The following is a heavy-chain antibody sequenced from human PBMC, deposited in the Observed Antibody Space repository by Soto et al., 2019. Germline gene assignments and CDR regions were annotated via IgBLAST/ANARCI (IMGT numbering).Heavy chain of an antibody. D-gene: IGHD4-17*01. J-gene: IGHJ3*01. V-gene: IGHV3-23*01. Sequence: EGQLLQSGGGLVQPGESLRLSCAASGFTFSSSGMSWVRQAPGQGLEWVSSISIRGDYRYYADSVKGRFTISRDNSKNTLYLQMSSLTAEDTALYYCANHGGFDFWGQGTMVAVSS. CDR1: GFTFSSSG. CDR2: ISIRGDYR. CDR3: ANHGGFDF.